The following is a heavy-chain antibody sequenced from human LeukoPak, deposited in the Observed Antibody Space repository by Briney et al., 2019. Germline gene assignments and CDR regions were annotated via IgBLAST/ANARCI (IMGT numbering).Heavy chain of an antibody. J-gene: IGHJ6*03. CDR2: ISAYNGNT. CDR1: GYTFTSYG. CDR3: ARVREGIAAAGYYYYYMDV. V-gene: IGHV1-18*01. Sequence: ASVKVSCKASGYTFTSYGISWVRQARGQGLEWMGWISAYNGNTNYAQKLQGRVTMTTDTSTSTAYMELRSLRSDDTAVYYCARVREGIAAAGYYYYYMDVWGKGTTVTVSS. D-gene: IGHD6-13*01.